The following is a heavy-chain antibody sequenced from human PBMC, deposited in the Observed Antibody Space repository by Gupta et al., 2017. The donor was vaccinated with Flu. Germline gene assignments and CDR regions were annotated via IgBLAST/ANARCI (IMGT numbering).Heavy chain of an antibody. Sequence: QVQLQQWGAGLLKPSETLSLKCAVYGGSFSGYFWSWIRQPPGKGLEWIGEINHSGSTNYNPSLKSRVTISVDTSKNQFSLKVRSVTAADTAVYYCAKGALIDYGDYYFDPWGQGTLGTVSS. CDR1: GGSFSGYF. V-gene: IGHV4-34*01. J-gene: IGHJ5*02. D-gene: IGHD4-17*01. CDR3: AKGALIDYGDYYFDP. CDR2: INHSGST.